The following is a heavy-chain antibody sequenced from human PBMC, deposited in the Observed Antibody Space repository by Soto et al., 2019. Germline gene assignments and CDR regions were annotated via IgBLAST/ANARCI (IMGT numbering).Heavy chain of an antibody. Sequence: EVQLVESGGGLVKPGGSLRLSCAASGFTFSSYSMNWVRQAPGKGLEWVSSISSSSSYIYYADSVKGRFTISRDNAKNSLYLQSNSLRAEDTAVYYGARDRRHDYDYVWGSYRFYAFDIWGQGTMVTVSS. D-gene: IGHD3-16*02. CDR1: GFTFSSYS. J-gene: IGHJ3*02. V-gene: IGHV3-21*01. CDR2: ISSSSSYI. CDR3: ARDRRHDYDYVWGSYRFYAFDI.